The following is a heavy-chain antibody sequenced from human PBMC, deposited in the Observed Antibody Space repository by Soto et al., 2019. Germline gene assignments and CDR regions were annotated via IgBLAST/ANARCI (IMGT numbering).Heavy chain of an antibody. D-gene: IGHD5-18*01. CDR1: GGTFSSYA. V-gene: IGHV1-69*05. CDR3: ATQGLPNYYDYGMDV. CDR2: IIPIFGTA. Sequence: QVQLVQSGAEVKKPGSSVKVSCKASGGTFSSYAISWVRQAPGQGLEWMGGIIPIFGTADYAQKFQGRVTIASDESTTTAYMELSSLRSDDTAVYYCATQGLPNYYDYGMDVWGQGTTVTVSS. J-gene: IGHJ6*02.